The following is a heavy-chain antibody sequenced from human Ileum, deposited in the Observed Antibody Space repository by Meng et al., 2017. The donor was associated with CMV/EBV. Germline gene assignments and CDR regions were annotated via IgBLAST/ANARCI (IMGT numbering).Heavy chain of an antibody. CDR3: ARGIQTFVY. CDR1: SGSFSQYY. V-gene: IGHV4-34*01. Sequence: SETLSLTCAVYSGSFSQYYWNWIRQSPGKGLEWIGEINDGGSTNYNPSLKSRVTISLDTSKKQVSLKLSSVTAADTAIYYCARGIQTFVYWGQGALVTVSS. CDR2: INDGGST. J-gene: IGHJ4*02. D-gene: IGHD2-21*01.